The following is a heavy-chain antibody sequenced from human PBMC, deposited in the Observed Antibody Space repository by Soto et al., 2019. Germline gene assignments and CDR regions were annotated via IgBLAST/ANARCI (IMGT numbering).Heavy chain of an antibody. V-gene: IGHV1-18*01. J-gene: IGHJ6*02. D-gene: IGHD3-16*01. CDR1: GYTFTTYG. CDR3: AREGEMPYYYYGLDV. CDR2: ISGYDGHT. Sequence: QVQLVQSGAEVRKPGASVKVSCKASGYTFTTYGIIWVRQAPGQGLEWMGWISGYDGHTKYAQKFQGRIIMTTDTATSTVYMDLRSLRSDDTAVYYCAREGEMPYYYYGLDVWGQGTTVTVSS.